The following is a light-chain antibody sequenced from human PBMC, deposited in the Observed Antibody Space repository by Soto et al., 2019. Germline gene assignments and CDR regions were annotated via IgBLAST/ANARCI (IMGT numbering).Light chain of an antibody. V-gene: IGLV2-11*01. CDR1: SSYIGPYDH. Sequence: QSVLTQPRSVSGSAGQSVTVSCTRTSSYIGPYDHVAWYQQHPGKAPKLIIFAVSKRPSGVPDRFSGSKSGNTASLTISGLQAEDEADYYCSSYAGNYIYVFATGTKVTVL. CDR3: SSYAGNYIYV. CDR2: AVS. J-gene: IGLJ1*01.